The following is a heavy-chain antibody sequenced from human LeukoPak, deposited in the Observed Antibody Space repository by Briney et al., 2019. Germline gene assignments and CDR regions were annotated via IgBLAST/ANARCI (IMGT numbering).Heavy chain of an antibody. CDR2: INWNRGII. Sequence: GGSLRLSCAASGFTFDDYAMHWVRQAPGKGLEWVSGINWNRGIIGYADSVKGRFTISRDNAKNSLYLEMNSLRAEDTALYYCARSNCSGGSCYSGAYYMDVWGKGTTVTVSS. J-gene: IGHJ6*03. V-gene: IGHV3-9*01. CDR1: GFTFDDYA. CDR3: ARSNCSGGSCYSGAYYMDV. D-gene: IGHD2-15*01.